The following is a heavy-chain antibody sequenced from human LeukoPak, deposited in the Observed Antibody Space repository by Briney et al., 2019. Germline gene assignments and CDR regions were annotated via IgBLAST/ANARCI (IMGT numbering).Heavy chain of an antibody. V-gene: IGHV4-59*12. CDR1: GGSISNYY. CDR3: ARGPYNDYDFDI. D-gene: IGHD5-24*01. Sequence: PSETLSLTCTVSGGSISNYYWSWIRQPPGKGLEWIGYIYYTGSTNYNPSLESRVTISADTSNNHFSLKLTSVTAADTPVYYCARGPYNDYDFDIWGKRTIVT. J-gene: IGHJ3*02. CDR2: IYYTGST.